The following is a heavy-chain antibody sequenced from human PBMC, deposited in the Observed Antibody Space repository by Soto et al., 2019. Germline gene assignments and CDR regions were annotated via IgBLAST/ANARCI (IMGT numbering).Heavy chain of an antibody. CDR2: IKSKTDGGTT. Sequence: EVQLVESGGGLVKPGGPLSPPLPAPGSLFGDPGLSGAGQAPGKGLEWVGRIKSKTDGGTTDYAAPVKGRFTISRDDSKDTLYLQMNSLKTDDTAVYYCTTDRGRRAGYAQDYWGQGTLVTVSS. J-gene: IGHJ4*02. D-gene: IGHD5-18*01. CDR1: GSLFGDPG. V-gene: IGHV3-15*01. CDR3: TTDRGRRAGYAQDY.